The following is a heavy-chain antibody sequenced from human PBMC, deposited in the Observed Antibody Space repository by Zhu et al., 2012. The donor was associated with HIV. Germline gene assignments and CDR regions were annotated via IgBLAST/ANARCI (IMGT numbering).Heavy chain of an antibody. J-gene: IGHJ3*02. D-gene: IGHD2-8*01. CDR2: IYHIGST. V-gene: IGHV4-30-4*08. CDR1: GGSITNGDYY. CDR3: ARVRVTDDVYDTNGYSTAGFLTI. Sequence: QVQLQESGPGLVKPAQTLFLTCSVSGGSITNGDYYWSWIRQPPGKGLEWIGSIYHIGSTYYNPSLKSPVTISVDTSKKQFSLRINSVTAADTAVYFCARVRVTDDVYDTNGYSTAGFLTIWGQGTMVTVSS.